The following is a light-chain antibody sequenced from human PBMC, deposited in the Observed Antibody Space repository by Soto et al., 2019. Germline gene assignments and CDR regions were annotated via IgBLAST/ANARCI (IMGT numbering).Light chain of an antibody. CDR2: DVS. CDR3: SSCTSSRMHVV. CDR1: SSDVGGYNY. V-gene: IGLV2-14*03. Sequence: QSVLTQPASVSGSPGQSITISCTGTSSDVGGYNYVSWYQHHPGKAPKLMIYDVSSRPSGVSNRFSGSKSGNTASLTISGLQAEDEADYYCSSCTSSRMHVVFGGGTQLTVL. J-gene: IGLJ2*01.